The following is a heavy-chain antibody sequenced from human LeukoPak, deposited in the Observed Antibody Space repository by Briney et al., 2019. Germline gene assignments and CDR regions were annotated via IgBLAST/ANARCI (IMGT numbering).Heavy chain of an antibody. D-gene: IGHD3-16*01. CDR2: IYYSGTT. V-gene: IGHV4-59*08. CDR1: VGSINSYY. J-gene: IGHJ4*02. Sequence: SETLSLTCTVSVGSINSYYWSWIRQPPGKGLEWIGYIYYSGTTNYSPSPRSRVTISVDTSKNQFSLRLSSVTAADTAVYYCTRGNYAGVFDYWGQGLLVTVSS. CDR3: TRGNYAGVFDY.